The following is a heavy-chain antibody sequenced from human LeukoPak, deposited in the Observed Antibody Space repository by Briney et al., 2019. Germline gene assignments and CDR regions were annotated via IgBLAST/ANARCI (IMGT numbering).Heavy chain of an antibody. CDR2: ISAYNGNT. Sequence: ASVKVSCKASGYTFTSYGISWVQQAPGQGLEWMGWISAYNGNTNYAQKLQGRVTMTTDTSTSTAYMELRSLRSDDTAVYYCARGIKDYDFWSGYKHGMDVWGQGTTVTVSS. V-gene: IGHV1-18*01. J-gene: IGHJ6*02. CDR1: GYTFTSYG. CDR3: ARGIKDYDFWSGYKHGMDV. D-gene: IGHD3-3*01.